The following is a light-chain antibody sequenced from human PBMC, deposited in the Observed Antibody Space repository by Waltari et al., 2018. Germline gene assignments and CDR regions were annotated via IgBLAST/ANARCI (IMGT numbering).Light chain of an antibody. V-gene: IGKV1-39*01. CDR1: ENVKNY. J-gene: IGKJ2*03. CDR3: QHGYGTPYS. CDR2: KAS. Sequence: DIQMTQSPSSLSASVGDRVTITCRASENVKNYLNWYQQKPGKAPKLLIYKASTLQSGVPSRFSGSGSGTDYTFTISSLQSEDVATYYCQHGYGTPYSFGQGTKVEI.